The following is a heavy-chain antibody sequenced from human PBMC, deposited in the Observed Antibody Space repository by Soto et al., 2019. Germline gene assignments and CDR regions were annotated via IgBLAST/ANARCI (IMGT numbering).Heavy chain of an antibody. V-gene: IGHV3-53*02. D-gene: IGHD3-10*01. CDR2: IYSGGST. CDR1: GFTVSSNY. J-gene: IGHJ4*02. CDR3: VKGCSDYKWYLEF. Sequence: VQVVETGGGLIQPGGSLRLSCAASGFTVSSNYMSWVRQAPGKGLEWVASIYSGGSTFYAGSVKGRFTISRDNSKNTLYGQMNRLRADDTAVYYCVKGCSDYKWYLEFWGQGTLATVSS.